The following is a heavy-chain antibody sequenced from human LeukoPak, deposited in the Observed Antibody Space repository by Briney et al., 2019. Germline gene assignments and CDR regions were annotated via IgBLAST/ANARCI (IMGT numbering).Heavy chain of an antibody. Sequence: TPSQTLSLTCTVSGGSISSGGYYWSWIRQPPGKGLEWIGYIYYSGSTNYNPSLKSRVTISVDTSKNQFSLKLSSVTAADTAVYYCARAHSSGGVYFDYWGQGTLVTVSS. J-gene: IGHJ4*02. CDR1: GGSISSGGYY. D-gene: IGHD2-15*01. CDR2: IYYSGST. CDR3: ARAHSSGGVYFDY. V-gene: IGHV4-61*08.